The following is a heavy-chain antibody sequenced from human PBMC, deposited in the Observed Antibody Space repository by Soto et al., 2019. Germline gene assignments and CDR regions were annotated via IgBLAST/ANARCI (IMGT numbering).Heavy chain of an antibody. CDR1: GFTFSSYW. V-gene: IGHV3-7*01. D-gene: IGHD5-12*01. CDR3: ARDEEAYEARTYYFDY. Sequence: GGSLRLSCAASGFTFSSYWMSWVRQAPGKGLEWVANIKQDGSEKYYVDSVKGRFTISRDNAKNSLYLQMNSLRAEDTAVYYCARDEEAYEARTYYFDYWGQGTLVTVSS. J-gene: IGHJ4*02. CDR2: IKQDGSEK.